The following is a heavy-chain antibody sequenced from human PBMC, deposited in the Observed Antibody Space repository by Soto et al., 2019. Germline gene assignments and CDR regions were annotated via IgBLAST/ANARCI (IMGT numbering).Heavy chain of an antibody. CDR3: ARDQVGVVAAIPAFDI. V-gene: IGHV3-48*01. Sequence: EVQLVESGGGLVQPGGSLRLSCAASGFTFSSYSMNWVRQAPGKGLEWVSYISSSSSTIYYADSVKGRFTISRDNAKNSLYLQMNSLRAEDTAVYYRARDQVGVVAAIPAFDIWGQGTMVTVSS. CDR1: GFTFSSYS. D-gene: IGHD2-15*01. J-gene: IGHJ3*02. CDR2: ISSSSSTI.